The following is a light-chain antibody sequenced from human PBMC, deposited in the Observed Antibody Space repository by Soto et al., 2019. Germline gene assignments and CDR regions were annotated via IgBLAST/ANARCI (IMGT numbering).Light chain of an antibody. J-gene: IGKJ1*01. Sequence: EIVLTQSPATLSLSPGERATLSCRASQSVSSYLAWYQQKPGQAPRLLIYHASTRATGVPARFSGSGSGTEFTLTLSSLQSEDFAVYSCQQYTNWPPTFGQGTKVDIK. CDR3: QQYTNWPPT. CDR1: QSVSSY. V-gene: IGKV3-15*01. CDR2: HAS.